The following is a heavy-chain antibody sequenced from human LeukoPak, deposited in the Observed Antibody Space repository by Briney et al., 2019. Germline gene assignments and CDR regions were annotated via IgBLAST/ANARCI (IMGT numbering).Heavy chain of an antibody. J-gene: IGHJ5*02. CDR3: AKSPHVQVLVYYLDP. Sequence: GGSLRLSCAASGFTLSSYAMSWVRQAPGKGLEWVSSLSGSGGSTHYADSVKGRFTISRDNSKNTLYLQMNSLRAEDTAVYYCAKSPHVQVLVYYLDPWGQGTLVTVSS. V-gene: IGHV3-23*01. CDR1: GFTLSSYA. CDR2: LSGSGGST. D-gene: IGHD3-22*01.